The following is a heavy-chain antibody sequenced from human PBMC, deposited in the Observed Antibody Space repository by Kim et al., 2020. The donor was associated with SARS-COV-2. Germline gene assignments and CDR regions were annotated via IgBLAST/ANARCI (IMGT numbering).Heavy chain of an antibody. CDR3: AALDTVQVPGGI. CDR1: GFSLRNNW. J-gene: IGHJ4*02. CDR2: NKGDGGDE. D-gene: IGHD3-10*01. V-gene: IGHV3-7*01. Sequence: GGSLRLSCAVSGFSLRNNWMRWVRQAPGKGLEWVAMNKGDGGDEHYVDSVKGRFTMSRDNAKNSLYLQMSSLRTEDTAIYYCAALDTVQVPGGIWGQGTLVTVSS.